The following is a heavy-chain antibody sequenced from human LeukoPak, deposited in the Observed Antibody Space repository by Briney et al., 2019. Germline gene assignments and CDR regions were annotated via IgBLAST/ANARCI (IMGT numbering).Heavy chain of an antibody. D-gene: IGHD5-24*01. CDR2: ISYDGSNK. CDR3: ARSQLPVYFDY. J-gene: IGHJ4*02. CDR1: GFTFSSYA. Sequence: GRSLRLSCAASGFTFSSYAMHWVRQAPGKGLEWVAVISYDGSNKYYADSVKGRFAISRDNSKNTLYLQMNSLRAEDTAVYYCARSQLPVYFDYWGQGTLVTVSS. V-gene: IGHV3-30*01.